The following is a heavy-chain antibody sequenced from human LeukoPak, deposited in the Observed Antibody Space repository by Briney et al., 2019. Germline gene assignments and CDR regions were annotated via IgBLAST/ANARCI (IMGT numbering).Heavy chain of an antibody. J-gene: IGHJ4*02. V-gene: IGHV3-30*07. Sequence: GGSLRLSCAASGFTFSDFGMNWVRQAPGKGLEWVASISNGYTEFYADSVKGRFAISRDTSTNTLSLQMNSLRAEDTAVYYCARSGWSIPHYWGQGTLVTVSS. CDR3: ARSGWSIPHY. CDR2: ISNGYTE. D-gene: IGHD6-19*01. CDR1: GFTFSDFG.